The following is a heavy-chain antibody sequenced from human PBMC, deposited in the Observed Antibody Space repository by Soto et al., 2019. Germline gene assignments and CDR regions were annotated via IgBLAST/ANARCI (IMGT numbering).Heavy chain of an antibody. CDR1: GGTFSSYT. J-gene: IGHJ4*02. CDR2: SIPILGIA. CDR3: ARDLIKSGGGVVPAAMGY. Sequence: QVQLVQSGAEVKKPGSSVKVSCKASGGTFSSYTISWVRQAPGQGLEWMGRSIPILGIANYAQKFQGRVTITADKSTSTAYMELSSLRSEDTAVYYCARDLIKSGGGVVPAAMGYWGQGTLVTASS. D-gene: IGHD2-2*01. V-gene: IGHV1-69*08.